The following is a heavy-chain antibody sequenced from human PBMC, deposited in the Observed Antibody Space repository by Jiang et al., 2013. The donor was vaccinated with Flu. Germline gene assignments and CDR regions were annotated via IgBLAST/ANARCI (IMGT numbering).Heavy chain of an antibody. CDR1: GGSIRSGAYY. V-gene: IGHV4-31*03. Sequence: GSGLVKPSQTLSLTCTVSGGSIRSGAYYWNWIRHFPGKGLEWIGYMYHTGSAFYNPSLESRVSILGDPSKNQFSLTLNSVTAADTAIYYCARRAYGPEAYYIDYWGPGTLVTVSS. CDR2: MYHTGSA. CDR3: ARRAYGPEAYYIDY. D-gene: IGHD4-17*01. J-gene: IGHJ4*02.